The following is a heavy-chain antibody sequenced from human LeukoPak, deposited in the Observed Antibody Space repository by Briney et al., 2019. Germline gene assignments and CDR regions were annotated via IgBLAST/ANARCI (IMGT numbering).Heavy chain of an antibody. J-gene: IGHJ4*02. CDR2: INPNSGGT. CDR3: ARDRGDYGDARTGFDY. D-gene: IGHD4-17*01. V-gene: IGHV1-2*06. Sequence: GASVKVSCKASGYTFTGYYMHWVRQAPGQGLEWMGRINPNSGGTNYAQKFQGRVTMTRDTSISTAYMELSRLRSDDTAVYYCARDRGDYGDARTGFDYWGQGTLVTVSS. CDR1: GYTFTGYY.